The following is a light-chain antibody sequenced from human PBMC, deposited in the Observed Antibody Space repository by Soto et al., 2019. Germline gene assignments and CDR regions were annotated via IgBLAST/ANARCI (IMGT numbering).Light chain of an antibody. J-gene: IGKJ5*01. CDR3: QQYGSSPLIT. Sequence: EIVLSQSPCTLSLSPGERATLSCRASQSVSSSYLAWYQEKPGQAPRLLIYGASSRATGIPDRFGGSGSGTDFTLTISRLEPEDFAVYYCQQYGSSPLITFGQGTRLEVK. CDR2: GAS. CDR1: QSVSSSY. V-gene: IGKV3-20*01.